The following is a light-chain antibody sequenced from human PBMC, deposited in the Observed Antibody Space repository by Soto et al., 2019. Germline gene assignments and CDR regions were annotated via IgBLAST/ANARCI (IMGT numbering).Light chain of an antibody. Sequence: EVVMTQSPAPLSVSPGERGTLSCRASQSVTNNLAWYQQKPGQAPRLLIYGASSRATGIPARFSGSGSGTEFTLTISSLQPDDFATYYCQQYNSYPWTFGQGTKVDIK. CDR1: QSVTNN. CDR2: GAS. CDR3: QQYNSYPWT. V-gene: IGKV3-15*01. J-gene: IGKJ1*01.